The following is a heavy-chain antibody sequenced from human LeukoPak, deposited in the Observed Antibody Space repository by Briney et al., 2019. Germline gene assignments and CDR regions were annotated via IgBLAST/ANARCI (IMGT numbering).Heavy chain of an antibody. J-gene: IGHJ4*02. Sequence: SGPTLVQPTQTLTLTGTFSGFSLSTSGICVSWIRQPPGKALEWLALIDWDDDKYYSTSLKTRLTISKDTSKNQVVLTMTNMDPVDTATYYCARALNYDILTGYYMGTGFDYWGQGTLVTVSS. CDR2: IDWDDDK. D-gene: IGHD3-9*01. CDR1: GFSLSTSGIC. V-gene: IGHV2-70*01. CDR3: ARALNYDILTGYYMGTGFDY.